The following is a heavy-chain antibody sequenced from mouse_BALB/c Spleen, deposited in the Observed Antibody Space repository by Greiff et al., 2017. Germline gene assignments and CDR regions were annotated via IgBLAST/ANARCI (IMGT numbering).Heavy chain of an antibody. CDR1: GYSITSDYA. CDR3: ARALAY. V-gene: IGHV3-2*02. Sequence: VQLKQSGPGLVKPSQSLSLTCTVTGYSITSDYAWNWIRQFPGNKLEWMGYISYSGSTSYNPSLKSRISITRDTSKNQFFLQLNSVTTEDTATYYCARALAYWGQGTLVTVSA. CDR2: ISYSGST. J-gene: IGHJ3*01.